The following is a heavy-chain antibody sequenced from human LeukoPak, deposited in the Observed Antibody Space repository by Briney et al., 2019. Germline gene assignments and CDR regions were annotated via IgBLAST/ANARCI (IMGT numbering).Heavy chain of an antibody. Sequence: GGSPRLSCAASGFTFSSYWMHWVRHAPGKGLVWVSRINSDGSSTSYADSVKGRFTISRDNAKNTLYLQMNSLRAEDTAVYYCARVYDILTGYGGFDYWGQGTLVTVSS. D-gene: IGHD3-9*01. V-gene: IGHV3-74*01. CDR1: GFTFSSYW. J-gene: IGHJ4*02. CDR2: INSDGSST. CDR3: ARVYDILTGYGGFDY.